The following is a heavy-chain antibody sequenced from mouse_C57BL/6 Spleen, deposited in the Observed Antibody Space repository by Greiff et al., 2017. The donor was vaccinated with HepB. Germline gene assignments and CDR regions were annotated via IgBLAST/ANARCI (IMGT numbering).Heavy chain of an antibody. V-gene: IGHV7-1*01. Sequence: EVMLVESGGGLVQSGRSLRLSCATSGFTFSDFYMEWVRQAPGKGLEWIAASRNKANDYTTEYSASVKGRFIVSRDTSQSILYLQMNALRAEDTAIYYCASQYYSNYEGFAYWGQGTLVTVSA. J-gene: IGHJ3*01. CDR1: GFTFSDFY. CDR3: ASQYYSNYEGFAY. D-gene: IGHD2-5*01. CDR2: SRNKANDYTT.